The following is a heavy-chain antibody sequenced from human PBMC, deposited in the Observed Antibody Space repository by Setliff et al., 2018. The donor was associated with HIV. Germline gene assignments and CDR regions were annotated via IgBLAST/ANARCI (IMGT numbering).Heavy chain of an antibody. CDR2: INHSGST. CDR1: GGSFSKYY. V-gene: IGHV4-34*01. D-gene: IGHD2-15*01. J-gene: IGHJ3*02. CDR3: ARDPRAPRYCSGGSCYSQRRAFDI. Sequence: PSETLSLTCAVYGGSFSKYYWTWLRQPPGKGLEWIGEINHSGSTNYNPSLKSRVTISVDTSKNQFSLKLSSVTAADTAVYYCARDPRAPRYCSGGSCYSQRRAFDIWGQGTMVTVSS.